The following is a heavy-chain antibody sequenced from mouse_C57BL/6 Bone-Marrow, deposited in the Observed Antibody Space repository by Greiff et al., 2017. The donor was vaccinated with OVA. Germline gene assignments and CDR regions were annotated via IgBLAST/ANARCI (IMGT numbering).Heavy chain of an antibody. D-gene: IGHD4-1*01. J-gene: IGHJ3*01. CDR1: GFTFSDYY. V-gene: IGHV5-12*01. Sequence: EVKLVESGGGLVQPGGSLKLSCAASGFTFSDYYMYWVRQTPEKRLEWVAYISNGGGSTYYPDTVKGRFTISRDNAKNTLYLQMSRLKSEDTAMYYCATGRAYWGQGTLVTVSA. CDR3: ATGRAY. CDR2: ISNGGGST.